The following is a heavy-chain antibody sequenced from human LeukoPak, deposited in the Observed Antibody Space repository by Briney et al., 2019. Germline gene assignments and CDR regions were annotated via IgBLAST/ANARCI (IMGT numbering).Heavy chain of an antibody. CDR1: GFTFSSYE. D-gene: IGHD3-22*01. V-gene: IGHV3-48*03. J-gene: IGHJ4*02. CDR2: ISSSGSTI. Sequence: QTGGSLRLSCAASGFTFSSYEMNWVRQAPGKGLGWVSYISSSGSTIYYADSVKGRFTISRDNAKNSLYLQMNSLRAEDTAVYYCARAPIVVVTTGGYFDYWGQGTLVTVSS. CDR3: ARAPIVVVTTGGYFDY.